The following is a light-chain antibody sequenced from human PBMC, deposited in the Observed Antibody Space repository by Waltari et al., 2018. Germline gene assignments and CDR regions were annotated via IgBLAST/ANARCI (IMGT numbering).Light chain of an antibody. J-gene: IGKJ1*01. Sequence: DIQMTQSPSSLSASVGDRVTITCRASQSVGNYLNWYQQKPGKAPKLLIYAAFSLESGVPSRFSGSGSGTDFTLIISSLQPEDFATFYCQQGYSTPRTFGQGTKVEIK. CDR3: QQGYSTPRT. CDR2: AAF. V-gene: IGKV1-39*01. CDR1: QSVGNY.